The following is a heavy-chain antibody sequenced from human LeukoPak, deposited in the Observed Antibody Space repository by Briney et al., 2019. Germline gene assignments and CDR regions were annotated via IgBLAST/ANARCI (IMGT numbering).Heavy chain of an antibody. CDR3: ARDCVVVPAANYYYYGMDV. Sequence: ASVKDSCKASGYTFTSYGISWVRQATGQGLEWMGWIYAYNGNTNYPQKLQGRVTMTTDTSTSTAYMELRSLRSDDTAVYYCARDCVVVPAANYYYYGMDVWGKGTTVTVSS. V-gene: IGHV1-18*04. J-gene: IGHJ6*04. D-gene: IGHD2-2*01. CDR1: GYTFTSYG. CDR2: IYAYNGNT.